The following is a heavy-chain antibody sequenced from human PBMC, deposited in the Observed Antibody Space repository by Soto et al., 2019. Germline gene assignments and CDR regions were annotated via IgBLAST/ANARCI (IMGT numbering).Heavy chain of an antibody. CDR2: MYSTGST. CDR3: ARGPDYGDYVVY. J-gene: IGHJ4*02. Sequence: GGSLRLSCAASGFTVSSDYMSWVRQAPGKGLEWVSVMYSTGSTYYADSVKGRFTISRHSSKNTLYLQMNSLRAEDTAVYYCARGPDYGDYVVYWGQGTLVTVSS. D-gene: IGHD4-17*01. V-gene: IGHV3-53*04. CDR1: GFTVSSDY.